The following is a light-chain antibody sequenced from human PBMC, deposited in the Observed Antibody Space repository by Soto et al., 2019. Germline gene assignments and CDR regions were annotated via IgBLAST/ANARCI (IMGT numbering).Light chain of an antibody. CDR1: QTISSW. CDR2: KTS. V-gene: IGKV1-5*03. Sequence: DPQITQSPGSCATSXRHGVTIPXXASQTISSWLAWYQQKPGKAPKILIYKTSTLKSGVPSRFSGSGSGTEFTLTISSLQPDDFATYYCQQYNSYPEAFGQGTKVDIK. CDR3: QQYNSYPEA. J-gene: IGKJ1*01.